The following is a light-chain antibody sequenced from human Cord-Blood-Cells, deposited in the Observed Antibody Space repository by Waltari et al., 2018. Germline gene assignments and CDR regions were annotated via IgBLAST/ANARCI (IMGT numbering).Light chain of an antibody. Sequence: EIVLTQSPATLSLSPGERATLSCRTSQSVSSYLAWYQQKPGQAPRLLIYDASNRATGIPARFRGSGSGTDFTLTISRLEPEDFAVYYCQQRSNWPITFGQGTRLEIK. CDR3: QQRSNWPIT. J-gene: IGKJ5*01. CDR1: QSVSSY. V-gene: IGKV3-11*01. CDR2: DAS.